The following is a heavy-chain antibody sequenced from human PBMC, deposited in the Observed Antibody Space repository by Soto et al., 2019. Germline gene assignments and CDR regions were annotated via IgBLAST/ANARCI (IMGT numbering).Heavy chain of an antibody. Sequence: ASGKVSYEAFGYTFNAFYMHWVRQAPGQGLEWMGVINPSGDGTSYAQKFQGRVTMTRDTSTSTVYMELSSLRSEDTAVYYCARVALGYDYADVWGQGTTVTVSS. V-gene: IGHV1-46*02. CDR2: INPSGDGT. J-gene: IGHJ6*02. D-gene: IGHD4-17*01. CDR3: ARVALGYDYADV. CDR1: GYTFNAFY.